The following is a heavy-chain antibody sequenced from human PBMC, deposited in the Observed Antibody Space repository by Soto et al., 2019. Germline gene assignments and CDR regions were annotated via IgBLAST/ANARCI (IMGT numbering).Heavy chain of an antibody. CDR3: ARVQKTTIGEAHYFFDY. D-gene: IGHD1-1*01. CDR2: INPNSGGT. Sequence: GPSGKASSKAPGNTFTASYMHWGRQAPEQGLEWMGWINPNSGGTNYAQKFQGWVTMNRDTSISTAYMELRRLRSDDTAVYYCARVQKTTIGEAHYFFDYWGQGTLVTVSS. J-gene: IGHJ4*02. V-gene: IGHV1-2*04. CDR1: GNTFTASY.